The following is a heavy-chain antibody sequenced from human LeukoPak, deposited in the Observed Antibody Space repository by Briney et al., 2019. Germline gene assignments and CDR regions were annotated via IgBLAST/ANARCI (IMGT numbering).Heavy chain of an antibody. J-gene: IGHJ4*02. CDR1: GFTFSSYG. CDR2: ISYDGSNK. V-gene: IGHV3-30*18. D-gene: IGHD5-24*01. Sequence: GGSLRLSCAASGFTFSSYGMHWVRQAPGKGLEWVAVISYDGSNKYYADSVKGRFTISRDNSKNTLYLQMNSLRAEDTAVYYCAKIINRRRDGYNLSDYWGQGTPVTVSS. CDR3: AKIINRRRDGYNLSDY.